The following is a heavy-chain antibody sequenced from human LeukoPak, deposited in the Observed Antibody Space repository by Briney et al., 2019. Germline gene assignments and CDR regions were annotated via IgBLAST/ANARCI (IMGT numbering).Heavy chain of an antibody. CDR1: GFIFISYG. CDR2: IRYDGSNK. D-gene: IGHD3-22*01. J-gene: IGHJ4*02. CDR3: AKESPTYYYDSSGYHPLDY. V-gene: IGHV3-30*02. Sequence: GGSLRLSCAASGFIFISYGMHWVRQAPGKGLEWVAFIRYDGSNKYYADSVKGRFTISRDNSKNTLYLQMNSLRTEDTAVYYCAKESPTYYYDSSGYHPLDYWGQGTLVTVSS.